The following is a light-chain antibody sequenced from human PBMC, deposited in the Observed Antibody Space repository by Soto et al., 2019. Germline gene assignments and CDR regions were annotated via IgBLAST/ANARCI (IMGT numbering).Light chain of an antibody. CDR2: GAS. CDR3: QHYNNWPRT. V-gene: IGKV3-15*01. Sequence: EIVMTQSPATLSVSPGERVTLSCRASQSVSSNLAWYQQKPGQAPRLLIYGASTRATGIPARFSGRGSGTEFTLTISSLQSEDCAVYYCQHYNNWPRTFGQGTKVEIK. CDR1: QSVSSN. J-gene: IGKJ1*01.